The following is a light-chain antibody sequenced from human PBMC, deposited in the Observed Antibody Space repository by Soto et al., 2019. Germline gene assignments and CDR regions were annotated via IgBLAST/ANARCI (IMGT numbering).Light chain of an antibody. J-gene: IGKJ5*01. CDR3: QQRSNWPVP. V-gene: IGKV3-11*01. CDR1: QSVSSS. CDR2: GAS. Sequence: EIVLTQSPATLSSSPGERATLSCRASQSVSSSLAWYQQKPGQAPRLLIYGASNRAGGIPARFSGSGSGTDFTLTISSLEPEDFAVYYCQQRSNWPVPFGQGTRLEIK.